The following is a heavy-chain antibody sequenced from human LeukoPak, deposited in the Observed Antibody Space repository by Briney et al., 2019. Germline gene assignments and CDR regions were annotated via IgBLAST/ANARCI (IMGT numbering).Heavy chain of an antibody. V-gene: IGHV3-30*18. CDR1: GFTFSSYG. J-gene: IGHJ4*02. CDR2: ISYDGSNK. Sequence: GGSLRLSCAASGFTFSSYGMHWVRQAPGKGLEWVAVISYDGSNKYYADSVKGRFTISRDNSKNTLYLQMNSLRAEDTAVYYCAKDRGYYFDYWGQGTLVTVSS. CDR3: AKDRGYYFDY. D-gene: IGHD3-10*01.